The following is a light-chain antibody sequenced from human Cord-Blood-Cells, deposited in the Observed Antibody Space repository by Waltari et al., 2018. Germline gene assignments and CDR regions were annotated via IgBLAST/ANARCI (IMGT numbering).Light chain of an antibody. Sequence: DIQMTQSPYSLSASVGDRVTITCRASQSISSYLNWYQQKPGKAPTILIYAASSLQSGVPSRFSGSGSGTDFTLTISSLQPEDFATYYCQQSYSTPPTFGQGTKVEIK. CDR3: QQSYSTPPT. J-gene: IGKJ1*01. CDR2: AAS. CDR1: QSISSY. V-gene: IGKV1-39*01.